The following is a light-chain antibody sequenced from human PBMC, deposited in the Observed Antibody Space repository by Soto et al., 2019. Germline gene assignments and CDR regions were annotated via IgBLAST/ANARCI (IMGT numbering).Light chain of an antibody. CDR2: GAF. Sequence: EIVLTQSPGTLSLSPGERVTLSCRASQSVDSRFLAWYQQKPGQAPRLLVYGAFIRATGIPDRLSGSGSGTDFTLSIRRLEPEDFAVYYCQQYDSSRTFGQGTKLE. J-gene: IGKJ1*01. CDR3: QQYDSSRT. V-gene: IGKV3-20*01. CDR1: QSVDSRF.